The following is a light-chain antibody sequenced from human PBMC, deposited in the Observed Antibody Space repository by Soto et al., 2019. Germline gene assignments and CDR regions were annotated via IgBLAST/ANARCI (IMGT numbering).Light chain of an antibody. CDR2: TAS. J-gene: IGKJ4*01. Sequence: DIQMTQSPSSLSASVGDRVTITCRTSQSIARHLHWYQQKPGKAPNLLIYTASSLQSGVPARFSGSGSGTDFTLTISSLQPEDFATYYCQQSFSTPLTFGGGTMVDIK. CDR1: QSIARH. V-gene: IGKV1-39*01. CDR3: QQSFSTPLT.